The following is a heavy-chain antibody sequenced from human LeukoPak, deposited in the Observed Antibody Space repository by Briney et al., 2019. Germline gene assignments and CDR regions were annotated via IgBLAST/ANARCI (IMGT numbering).Heavy chain of an antibody. Sequence: ASVKVSCKASGGTFSSYAISWVRQAPGQGLEWMGGIIPIFGTANYAQKFQGRVTITADESTSTAYMELSSLRSEDTAVYSCARVYRDDFWSGYSTHFDSWGQGTLVTVSS. CDR2: IIPIFGTA. CDR3: ARVYRDDFWSGYSTHFDS. CDR1: GGTFSSYA. V-gene: IGHV1-69*13. J-gene: IGHJ4*02. D-gene: IGHD3-3*01.